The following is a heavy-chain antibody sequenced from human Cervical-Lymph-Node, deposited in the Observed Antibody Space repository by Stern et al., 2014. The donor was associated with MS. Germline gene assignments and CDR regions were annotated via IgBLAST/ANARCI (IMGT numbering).Heavy chain of an antibody. D-gene: IGHD1-26*01. Sequence: QVQLKESGPGLVKPSETLSLTCTVSGGSIRSYYWSLIRQPPGNGLEWVGSSHYTGNTNYNPSLKTRITISVDKSKNQFSLQLTSVTTADTAVYYCARALLGASYYFDYWGHGTLVTVSS. J-gene: IGHJ4*01. CDR1: GGSIRSYY. CDR3: ARALLGASYYFDY. V-gene: IGHV4-59*01. CDR2: SHYTGNT.